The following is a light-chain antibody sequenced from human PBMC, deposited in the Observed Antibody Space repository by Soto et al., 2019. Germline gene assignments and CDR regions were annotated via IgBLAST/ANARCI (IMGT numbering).Light chain of an antibody. V-gene: IGKV3-20*01. J-gene: IGKJ5*01. CDR2: GAS. CDR3: QHYGSGIT. CDR1: QSVSSSY. Sequence: EIVLTQSPGTLSLSPGERATLSCRASQSVSSSYLAWYQQKPGQAPRLLIYGASSRATGIPDRFSGSGSGTDFTLTISRLEPEDFAVYYCQHYGSGITFGQGTRLEIK.